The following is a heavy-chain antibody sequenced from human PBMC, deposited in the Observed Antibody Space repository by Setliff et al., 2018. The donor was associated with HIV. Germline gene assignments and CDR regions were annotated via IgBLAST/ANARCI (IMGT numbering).Heavy chain of an antibody. D-gene: IGHD3-10*01. Sequence: PSETLSLTCTVSGGSISSTNYYWTWLRQHPGKGLEWIGYIYYSGNSDYNPSLKSRVTISVDTSKNQFSLKLSSVTAADTAVYYCARDVSIRGGYYFDYWGQGTLVTVS. J-gene: IGHJ4*02. CDR1: GGSISSTNYY. CDR2: IYYSGNS. V-gene: IGHV4-31*03. CDR3: ARDVSIRGGYYFDY.